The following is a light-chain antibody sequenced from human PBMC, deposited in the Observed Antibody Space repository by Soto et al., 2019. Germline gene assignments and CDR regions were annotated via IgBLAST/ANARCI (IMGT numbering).Light chain of an antibody. CDR3: ASWDDSLNEVV. Sequence: QSVLTQPPSSSGTPGQRVTFSCSGSTSNLGSNTVNWYQQLPGTAPKLLISRNNRRSSGVPDRFSGSKSATSASLAISGLQSEDEADYYCASWDDSLNEVVFGGGTKVTVL. CDR2: RNN. CDR1: TSNLGSNT. J-gene: IGLJ3*02. V-gene: IGLV1-44*01.